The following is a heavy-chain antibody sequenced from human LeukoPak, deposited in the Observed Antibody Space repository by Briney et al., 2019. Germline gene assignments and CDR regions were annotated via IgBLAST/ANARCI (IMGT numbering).Heavy chain of an antibody. V-gene: IGHV3-74*01. CDR3: ARPNTRGEYGMDV. Sequence: GGSLRLSCAASGFTFSSYWMHWVRQVPGKGPVWVSRINSDGSSTRYADSVKGRFTISRDNAKNSLYLQMNSLRDEDTAVYYCARPNTRGEYGMDVWGQGTTVTVSS. CDR1: GFTFSSYW. J-gene: IGHJ6*01. CDR2: INSDGSST. D-gene: IGHD2-21*01.